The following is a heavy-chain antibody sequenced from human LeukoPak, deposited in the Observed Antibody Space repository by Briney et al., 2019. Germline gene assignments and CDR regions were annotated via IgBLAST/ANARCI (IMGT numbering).Heavy chain of an antibody. J-gene: IGHJ4*02. D-gene: IGHD1-26*01. CDR3: AKDLLHLYYFDY. CDR1: GFTFSSYG. V-gene: IGHV3-30*18. Sequence: PGGSLRLSCAASGFTFSSYGMHRVRQAPGKGLEWVAVISYDGSNKYYADSVKGRFTISRDNSKNTLYLQMNSLRAEDTAVYYCAKDLLHLYYFDYWGQGTLVTVSS. CDR2: ISYDGSNK.